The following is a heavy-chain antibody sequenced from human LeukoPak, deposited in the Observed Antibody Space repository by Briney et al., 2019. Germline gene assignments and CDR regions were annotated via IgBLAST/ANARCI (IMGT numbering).Heavy chain of an antibody. CDR1: GFTFDDYA. D-gene: IGHD1-14*01. V-gene: IGHV3-43*02. J-gene: IGHJ4*02. Sequence: GGSLRLSCAVSGFTFDDYAMRWVRQAPGKRLEWVSLISGDGATTYYADSVKGRFTISRDNSKYSLYLQMNSLRTEDTALYYCAKTPPSYGRWGQGTLVTVSS. CDR3: AKTPPSYGR. CDR2: ISGDGATT.